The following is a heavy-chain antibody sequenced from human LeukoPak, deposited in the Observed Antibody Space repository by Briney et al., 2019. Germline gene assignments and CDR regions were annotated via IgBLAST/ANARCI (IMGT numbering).Heavy chain of an antibody. V-gene: IGHV7-4-1*02. J-gene: IGHJ4*02. Sequence: ASVKASCKASGYTFTTYAMNWVRQAPGQGLEWMGWINTKTGNPTYAQGFTGRFVFSLDTSVSATYLQISSLKAEDTAIYFCARGIPGRNDYWGQGTLVTVSS. CDR1: GYTFTTYA. CDR2: INTKTGNP. D-gene: IGHD3-10*01. CDR3: ARGIPGRNDY.